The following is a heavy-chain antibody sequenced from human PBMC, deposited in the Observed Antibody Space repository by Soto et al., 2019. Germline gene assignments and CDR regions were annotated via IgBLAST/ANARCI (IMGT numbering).Heavy chain of an antibody. J-gene: IGHJ5*02. CDR1: GGSISSGGYY. CDR2: IYYNGST. Sequence: QVQLQESGPGLVKPSQTLSLTCTVSGGSISSGGYYWNCIRQHPGKGLEWIGYIYYNGSTYSNPSLKSPVTISLDTSRNQFSLKLSSVTAADTAVYYCSRSVFPWGQGTLVTVSS. V-gene: IGHV4-31*01. CDR3: SRSVFP.